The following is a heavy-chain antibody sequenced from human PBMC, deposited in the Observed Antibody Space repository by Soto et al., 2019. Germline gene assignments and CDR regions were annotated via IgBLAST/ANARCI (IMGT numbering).Heavy chain of an antibody. CDR2: INPNSVGT. CDR1: GNTFTDYY. Sequence: ASVKVSCKTLGNTFTDYYIHWVRQAPGQGLEWMGWINPNSVGTNYAQKLQGWVTMTRDTSISTVYMEVRRLRSDDTAVHYCARAPYSNYGGNYDYGMDVWGQGTTVTVSS. V-gene: IGHV1-2*04. J-gene: IGHJ6*02. D-gene: IGHD4-4*01. CDR3: ARAPYSNYGGNYDYGMDV.